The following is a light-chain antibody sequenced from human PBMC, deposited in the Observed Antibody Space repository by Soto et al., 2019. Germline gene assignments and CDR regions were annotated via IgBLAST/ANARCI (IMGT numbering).Light chain of an antibody. CDR2: GAS. J-gene: IGKJ1*01. CDR3: QQSLT. CDR1: QSVSSSY. Sequence: EIVLTQSPGTLSLSPGERATLSCRASQSVSSSYLAWYQQKPGQAPRLLIYGASSRATGIPDRFSGSGSGTDITLTISRLEPEDFAVYYCQQSLTFGQGTKVEIK. V-gene: IGKV3-20*01.